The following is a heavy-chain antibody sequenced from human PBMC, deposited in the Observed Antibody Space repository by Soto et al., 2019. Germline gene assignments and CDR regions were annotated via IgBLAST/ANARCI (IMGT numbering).Heavy chain of an antibody. CDR3: AKDRGDGYLDY. CDR1: GFTFSRYA. V-gene: IGHV3-23*01. CDR2: ISGSGGST. Sequence: VQLLASGGGLVQPGGSLRRSCAASGFTFSRYAMSWVRQAPGKGLEWGSAISGSGGSTYYADSVKGRFTISRDTSKNTLELHMISLRAEDTAVYYCAKDRGDGYLDYWGQGTLVTVSS. J-gene: IGHJ4*02.